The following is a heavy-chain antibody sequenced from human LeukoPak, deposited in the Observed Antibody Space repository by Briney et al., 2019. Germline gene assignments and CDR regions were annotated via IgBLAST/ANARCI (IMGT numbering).Heavy chain of an antibody. CDR1: GFTFSSYA. CDR3: ARTGPGIAAAGTGGDY. CDR2: ISGSGGST. Sequence: PGGSLRLSCAASGFTFSSYAMSWVRQAPGKGLEWVSAISGSGGSTHYADSVKGRFTISRDNSKNTLYLQMNSLRAEDTAVYYCARTGPGIAAAGTGGDYWGQGTLVTVSS. D-gene: IGHD6-13*01. J-gene: IGHJ4*02. V-gene: IGHV3-23*01.